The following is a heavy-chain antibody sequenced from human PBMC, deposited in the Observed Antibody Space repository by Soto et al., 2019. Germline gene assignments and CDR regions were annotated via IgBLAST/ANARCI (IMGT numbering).Heavy chain of an antibody. V-gene: IGHV3-30-3*01. D-gene: IGHD3-10*01. J-gene: IGHJ6*02. CDR2: ISYDGSNK. CDR1: GFTFSSYA. CDR3: ASGSYGMGV. Sequence: QVQLVESGGGVVQPGRSLRLSCAASGFTFSSYAMHWVRQAPGKGLEWVAVISYDGSNKYYADSVNGRFTISRDNSKSTLDLHMNSMRAEDTALYYCASGSYGMGVWGQGTTVSVSS.